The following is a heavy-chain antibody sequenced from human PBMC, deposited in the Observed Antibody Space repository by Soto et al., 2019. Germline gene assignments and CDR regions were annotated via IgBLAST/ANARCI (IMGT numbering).Heavy chain of an antibody. D-gene: IGHD5-18*01. J-gene: IGHJ6*02. Sequence: QVQLQESGLGLVKPSQTLSLTCTVSGGSISSGGYYWSWIRQHPGKGLEWIGYIYYSGSTYFNPSLKSRVTISVDTSKNQFSLKLSSVTAADTAVYYCARDGYSYGYGGMDVWGQGTTVTVSS. CDR1: GGSISSGGYY. V-gene: IGHV4-31*03. CDR2: IYYSGST. CDR3: ARDGYSYGYGGMDV.